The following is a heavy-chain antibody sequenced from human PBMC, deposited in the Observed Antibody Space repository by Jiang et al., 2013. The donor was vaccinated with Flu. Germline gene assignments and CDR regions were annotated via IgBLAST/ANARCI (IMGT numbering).Heavy chain of an antibody. CDR3: AKSLFPGHDYSHFHH. J-gene: IGHJ4*02. CDR1: GFTFSTYA. Sequence: GGLVQPGGSLRLSCATSGFTFSTYAMNWVRQAPGKGLEWVSGLSGSASYTYYADSVKGRFTVSRDNSKTTLYLQMNSLRAEDTAVYYCAKSLFPGHDYSHFHHWGQGTLVTVSS. D-gene: IGHD4-11*01. CDR2: LSGSASYT. V-gene: IGHV3-23*01.